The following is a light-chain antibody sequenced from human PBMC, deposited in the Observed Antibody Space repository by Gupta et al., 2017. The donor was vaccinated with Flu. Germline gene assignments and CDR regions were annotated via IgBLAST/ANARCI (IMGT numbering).Light chain of an antibody. CDR1: QSISSW. CDR2: KAS. Sequence: PSTLSASVGDRVTITCRASQSISSWLAWYQQKPGKAPKLLVYKASSLESGVPSRFSGSGSGTEFTLTISSLQPDDFATYYCQQYNSYPWTFGQGTKVEIK. J-gene: IGKJ1*01. V-gene: IGKV1-5*03. CDR3: QQYNSYPWT.